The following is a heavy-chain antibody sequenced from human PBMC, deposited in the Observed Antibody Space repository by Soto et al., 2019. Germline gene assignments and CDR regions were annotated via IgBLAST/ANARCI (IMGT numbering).Heavy chain of an antibody. V-gene: IGHV4-59*12. CDR1: GGSISSYY. D-gene: IGHD3-10*01. J-gene: IGHJ4*02. CDR2: SYYSGST. Sequence: QVQLQESGPGLVKPSETLSLTCTVSGGSISSYYWCWIRQPPGKGLEWIGYSYYSGSTNYNPSLKSRVTISVDTSKNQFSLKLNSLTAADTAVYSCVRGSVKAVYCGVRDVGYWGQGALFGVAS. CDR3: VRGSVKAVYCGVRDVGY.